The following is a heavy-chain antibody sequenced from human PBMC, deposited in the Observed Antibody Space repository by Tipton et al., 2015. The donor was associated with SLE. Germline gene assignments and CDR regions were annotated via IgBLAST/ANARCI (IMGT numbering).Heavy chain of an antibody. CDR2: IYYQSKWYS. CDR3: ARGWLRTGFAF. CDR1: GDSVATKGAA. V-gene: IGHV6-1*01. J-gene: IGHJ4*02. Sequence: GLVKPSQTFSLTCAISGDSVATKGAAWNWIRQSPSRGLEWLGRIYYQSKWYSDFAVSVQSRITIIPDTSENHFSLQLNSVTPEDTAIYYCARGWLRTGFAFWGQGTLVTVSS. D-gene: IGHD3-16*01.